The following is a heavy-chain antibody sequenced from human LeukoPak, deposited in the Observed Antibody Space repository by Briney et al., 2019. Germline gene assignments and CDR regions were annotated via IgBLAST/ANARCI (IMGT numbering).Heavy chain of an antibody. D-gene: IGHD2-2*01. V-gene: IGHV4-59*01. CDR2: IYHSGST. Sequence: SETLSLTCTVSGGSISSYYWSWIRQPPGKGLEWIGYIYHSGSTNYNPSLKSRVTISVDTSKNQFSLKLSSVTAADTAVYYCAKAHCSSTSCPFDYWGQGTLVTVSS. CDR1: GGSISSYY. CDR3: AKAHCSSTSCPFDY. J-gene: IGHJ4*02.